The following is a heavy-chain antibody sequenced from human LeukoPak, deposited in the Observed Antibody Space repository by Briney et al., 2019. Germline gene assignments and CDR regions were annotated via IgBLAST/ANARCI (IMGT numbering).Heavy chain of an antibody. J-gene: IGHJ3*02. CDR3: AKSNGYGLVDI. CDR2: ITHSGGT. Sequence: SETLSLTCAVYGGSFSGYYWSWIRQPPGKGLEWIGEITHSGGTNYNPSLKSRVTISLDTSRNQFSLKLNSVTAADTAVYYCAKSNGYGLVDIWGQGTMVTVSS. D-gene: IGHD3-10*01. CDR1: GGSFSGYY. V-gene: IGHV4-34*01.